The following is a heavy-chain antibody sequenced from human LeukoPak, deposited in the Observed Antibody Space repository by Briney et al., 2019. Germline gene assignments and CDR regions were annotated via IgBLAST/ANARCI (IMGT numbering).Heavy chain of an antibody. D-gene: IGHD4-11*01. J-gene: IGHJ5*02. CDR2: IYYSGST. CDR3: ASSPRLDNWFDP. V-gene: IGHV4-39*07. Sequence: SETLSLTCTVSGGSISSSSYYWGWIRQPPGKGLEWIGSIYYSGSTYYNPSLKSRVTISVDTSKNQFSLKLSSVTAADTAVYYCASSPRLDNWFDPWGQGTLVTVSS. CDR1: GGSISSSSYY.